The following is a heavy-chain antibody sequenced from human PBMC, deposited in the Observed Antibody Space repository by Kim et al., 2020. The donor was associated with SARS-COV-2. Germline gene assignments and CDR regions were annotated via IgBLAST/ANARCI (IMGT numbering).Heavy chain of an antibody. V-gene: IGHV1-2*06. CDR1: GYTFTGYY. D-gene: IGHD5-12*01. Sequence: ASVKVSCKASGYTFTGYYMHWVRQAPGQGLEWMGRINPNSGGTNYAQKFQGRVTMTRDTSISTAYMELSRLRSDDTAVYYCARSGLSGYDLGWFDPWGQGTLVTVSS. J-gene: IGHJ5*02. CDR3: ARSGLSGYDLGWFDP. CDR2: INPNSGGT.